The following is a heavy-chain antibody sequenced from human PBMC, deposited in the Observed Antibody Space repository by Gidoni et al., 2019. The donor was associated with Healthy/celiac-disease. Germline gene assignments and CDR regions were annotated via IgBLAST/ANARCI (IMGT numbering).Heavy chain of an antibody. J-gene: IGHJ4*02. CDR1: GYSISSGYY. CDR3: ARDPIVGANFDY. V-gene: IGHV4-38-2*02. D-gene: IGHD1-26*01. Sequence: QVQLQESGPGLVKPSETLSLTCTVSGYSISSGYYWGWIRQPPGKGLEWIGSIYHSGSTYYNPSLKSRVTISVDTYKNQFSLKLSSVTAADTAVYYCARDPIVGANFDYWGQGTLVTVSS. CDR2: IYHSGST.